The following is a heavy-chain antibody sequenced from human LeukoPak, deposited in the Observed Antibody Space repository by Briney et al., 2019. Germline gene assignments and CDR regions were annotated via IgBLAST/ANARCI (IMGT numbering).Heavy chain of an antibody. CDR3: ARAQTYYYDSSGYSYYFDY. J-gene: IGHJ4*02. CDR2: ISAYNGKT. Sequence: VASVKVSCKTSGYTFISFGISWVRQAPGQGLEWMGWISAYNGKTNYAQNLQGRVTMTTDTITSTAYMELRSLRSDDTAIYYCARAQTYYYDSSGYSYYFDYWGQGTLVTVSS. V-gene: IGHV1-18*01. CDR1: GYTFISFG. D-gene: IGHD3-22*01.